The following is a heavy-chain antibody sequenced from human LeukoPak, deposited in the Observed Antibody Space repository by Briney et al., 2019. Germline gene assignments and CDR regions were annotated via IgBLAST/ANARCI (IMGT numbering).Heavy chain of an antibody. J-gene: IGHJ4*02. D-gene: IGHD3-16*02. CDR1: GFTFSSYE. CDR3: VRRYMATSAEDFDY. V-gene: IGHV3-7*01. Sequence: GGSLRLSCAASGFTFSSYEMNWVRQAPGKGLEWVANIDQEGSEIYYVDSVRGRFIISRDNAKNSLYLQMNTLRAEDTAVYYCVRRYMATSAEDFDYWGQGTLVTVFS. CDR2: IDQEGSEI.